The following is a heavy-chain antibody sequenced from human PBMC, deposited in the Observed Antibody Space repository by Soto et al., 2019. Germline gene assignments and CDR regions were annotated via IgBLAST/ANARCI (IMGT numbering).Heavy chain of an antibody. CDR2: ISSSGGST. CDR1: GVTLSNYA. V-gene: IGHV3-23*01. CDR3: AKDFYSNGYYYYGMDV. D-gene: IGHD4-4*01. J-gene: IGHJ6*02. Sequence: EVQLLESGGGLVQPGGSLRLSCAASGVTLSNYAMNWVRQAPGKGLEWVSAISSSGGSTYYADSVKGRFTISRDNPNNTLYLQMNRPGVDDTAVYYCAKDFYSNGYYYYGMDVWGQGTTVTVSS.